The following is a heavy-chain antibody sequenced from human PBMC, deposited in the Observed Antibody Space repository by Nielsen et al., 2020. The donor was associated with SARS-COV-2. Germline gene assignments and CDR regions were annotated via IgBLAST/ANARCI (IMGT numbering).Heavy chain of an antibody. V-gene: IGHV1-8*01. CDR3: ATGPGIAAAGNWFDP. J-gene: IGHJ5*02. CDR2: MNPNSGNT. D-gene: IGHD6-13*01. Sequence: ASVKVSCKASGYTFTSYDINWVRQATGQGLEWMGWMNPNSGNTGYAQKFQGRVTMTEDTSTDTAYMELSSLRSEDTAVYYCATGPGIAAAGNWFDPWGQGTLVTVSS. CDR1: GYTFTSYD.